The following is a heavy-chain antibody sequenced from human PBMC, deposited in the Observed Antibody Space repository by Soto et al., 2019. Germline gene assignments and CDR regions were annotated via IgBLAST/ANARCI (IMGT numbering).Heavy chain of an antibody. V-gene: IGHV3-33*01. D-gene: IGHD6-6*01. Sequence: QVQLVESGGGMVQPGRSLRLSCAASGFTFSSYGMHWVRQAPGKGLEWVAVIWDDGSNQYYADSVKGRFTICRDDSKNTLYLQMNSLRAEDTAVYYCARAEGKGIAARLVGYWGQGTLVTVSS. CDR1: GFTFSSYG. CDR2: IWDDGSNQ. CDR3: ARAEGKGIAARLVGY. J-gene: IGHJ4*02.